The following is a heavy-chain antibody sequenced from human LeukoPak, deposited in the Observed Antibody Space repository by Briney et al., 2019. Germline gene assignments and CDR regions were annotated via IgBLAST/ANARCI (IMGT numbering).Heavy chain of an antibody. D-gene: IGHD4-17*01. V-gene: IGHV3-53*01. CDR1: GFTFSSYS. CDR3: ARFDYGDYSLAFDY. J-gene: IGHJ4*02. CDR2: IYSGGST. Sequence: GGSLRLSCAASGFTFSSYSMSWVRQAPGKGLEWVSVIYSGGSTYYADSVKGRFTISRDNSKNTLYLQMNSLRAEDTAVYYCARFDYGDYSLAFDYWGQGTLVTVSS.